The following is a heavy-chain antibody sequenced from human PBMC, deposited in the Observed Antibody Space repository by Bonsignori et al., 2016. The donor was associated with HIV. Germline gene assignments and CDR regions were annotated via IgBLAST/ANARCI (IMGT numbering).Heavy chain of an antibody. D-gene: IGHD3-10*01. CDR2: ISSSGSTI. CDR3: ARNSMVRGVTFYYYYYMDV. V-gene: IGHV3-11*01. Sequence: GGSLRLSCAASGFTFSDYYMTWIRQAPGKGLEWVSYISSSGSTIYYADSVKGRFTISRDNAKNSLYLQMNSLRAEDTAVYYCARNSMVRGVTFYYYYYMDVWGKGTTVTVSS. J-gene: IGHJ6*03. CDR1: GFTFSDYY.